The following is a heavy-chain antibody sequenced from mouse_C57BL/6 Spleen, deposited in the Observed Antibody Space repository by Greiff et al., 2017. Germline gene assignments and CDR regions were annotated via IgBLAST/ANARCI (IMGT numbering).Heavy chain of an antibody. CDR2: IYPGSGST. J-gene: IGHJ2*01. CDR3: ARDPVVALDY. D-gene: IGHD1-1*01. V-gene: IGHV1-55*01. CDR1: GYTFTSYW. Sequence: VQLQQPGAELVKPGASVKMSCKASGYTFTSYWITWVKQRPGQGLEWIGDIYPGSGSTNYNEKFKSKATLTGDTSSSTADMQLSSLTSEDSAVYYCARDPVVALDYWGQGTTLTVSS.